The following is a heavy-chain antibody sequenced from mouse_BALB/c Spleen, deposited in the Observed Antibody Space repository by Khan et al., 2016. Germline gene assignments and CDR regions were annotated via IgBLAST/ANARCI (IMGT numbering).Heavy chain of an antibody. J-gene: IGHJ4*01. V-gene: IGHV4-1*02. Sequence: EVKLLESGGGLVQPGGSLKLSCAASGFDFSRYWMSWIRQAPGKGLEWIGEINPDSSTINYTPSLKDKFIISRDNAKNTLYLQMSKVRSEDTALYYCARLLRYAMYYWGQGTSVTVSS. CDR2: INPDSSTI. D-gene: IGHD1-1*01. CDR1: GFDFSRYW. CDR3: ARLLRYAMYY.